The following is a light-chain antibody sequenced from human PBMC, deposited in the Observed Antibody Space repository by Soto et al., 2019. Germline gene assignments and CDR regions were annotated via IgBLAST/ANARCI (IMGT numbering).Light chain of an antibody. CDR1: SSNIGAGYD. V-gene: IGLV1-40*01. Sequence: QSVLTQPPSVSGAPGQRVTISCTGSSSNIGAGYDVHWYQQFPGTAPKLLIYGNSNRPSGVPDRFSGSKSGTSASLAITGIQAEDEADYYCQSYDSSLSASVFGTGTKLTVL. CDR2: GNS. CDR3: QSYDSSLSASV. J-gene: IGLJ1*01.